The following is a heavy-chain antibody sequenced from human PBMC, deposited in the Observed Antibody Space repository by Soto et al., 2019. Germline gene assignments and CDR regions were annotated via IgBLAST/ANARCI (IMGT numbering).Heavy chain of an antibody. CDR1: GYTFTSYY. CDR3: ARRGSNKWDEDFDF. D-gene: IGHD2-15*01. V-gene: IGHV1-46*01. J-gene: IGHJ4*02. Sequence: ASVKVSCKASGYTFTSYYMHWVRQAPGQGLEWMGIINPSGGSTSYAQKFQGRVTMTKDTSTSTVYMELSSLRSDDTALYYCARRGSNKWDEDFDFWGEGPLVTVYS. CDR2: INPSGGST.